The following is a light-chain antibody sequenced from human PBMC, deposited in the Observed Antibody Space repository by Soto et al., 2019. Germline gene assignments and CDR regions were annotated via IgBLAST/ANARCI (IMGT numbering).Light chain of an antibody. Sequence: EFVLTQSPGTLSLSPGERATLSCRASQTVRNNYLAWYQQKPGQAPRLLIYDASSRATGIPDRFSGSGSGTEFTLTISRLEPEDFAVYYCQQYGSSPLTFGGGTKVDIK. CDR2: DAS. CDR1: QTVRNNY. J-gene: IGKJ4*01. V-gene: IGKV3-20*01. CDR3: QQYGSSPLT.